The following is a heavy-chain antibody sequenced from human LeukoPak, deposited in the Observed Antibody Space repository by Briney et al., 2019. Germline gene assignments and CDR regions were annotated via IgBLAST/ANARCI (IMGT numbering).Heavy chain of an antibody. D-gene: IGHD6-6*01. CDR1: GYTFTSYD. V-gene: IGHV1-8*01. Sequence: ASVKVSCKASGYTFTSYDINWVRQATGQGLEWMGWMNPNSGNTGYAQKFQGRVTMTRNTSISTAYMELSSLRSEDTAVYYCARSAARREANYYYYMDAWGKGTTVTVSS. CDR2: MNPNSGNT. J-gene: IGHJ6*03. CDR3: ARSAARREANYYYYMDA.